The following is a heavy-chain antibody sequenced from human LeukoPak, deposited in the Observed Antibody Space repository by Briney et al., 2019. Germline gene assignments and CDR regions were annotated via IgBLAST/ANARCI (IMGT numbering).Heavy chain of an antibody. Sequence: TSETLSLTCSVSGGSISSYYWGWIRQPPGKGLEWIGSIYYSGSTYYNPSLKSRVTISVDTSKNQFSLKLSSVTAADTAVYYCACLSAYYYYGMDVWGQGTTVTVSS. J-gene: IGHJ6*02. CDR2: IYYSGST. D-gene: IGHD2/OR15-2a*01. CDR1: GGSISSYY. V-gene: IGHV4-39*01. CDR3: ACLSAYYYYGMDV.